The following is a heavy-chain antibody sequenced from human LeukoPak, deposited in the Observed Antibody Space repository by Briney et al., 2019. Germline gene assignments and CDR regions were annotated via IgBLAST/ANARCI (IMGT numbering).Heavy chain of an antibody. D-gene: IGHD1-26*01. V-gene: IGHV3-30-3*01. CDR1: GCTFSFHA. Sequence: PGGSLRLSCADSGCTFSFHAMHWVRQAPGKGREGVALISYDGTSKYYAHSLKGRFTISRDNSKNTLYLQMNSLRIDDTAVYYCARDRNRGSYPDGAFDIWGQGTMVTVSS. J-gene: IGHJ3*02. CDR3: ARDRNRGSYPDGAFDI. CDR2: ISYDGTSK.